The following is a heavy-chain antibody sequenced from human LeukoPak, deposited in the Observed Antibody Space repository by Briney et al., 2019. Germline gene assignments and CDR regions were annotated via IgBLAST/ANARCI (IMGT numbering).Heavy chain of an antibody. Sequence: GGSLRLSCAASGFTFSSYGMHWVRQAPGKGLEWVAVISYDGSNKYYADSVKGRFTISRDNSKNTLYLQMNSLRAEDTAVYYCAKGGLAAAGYYYYYMDVWGKGTTVTVSS. V-gene: IGHV3-30*18. CDR3: AKGGLAAAGYYYYYMDV. J-gene: IGHJ6*03. CDR1: GFTFSSYG. CDR2: ISYDGSNK. D-gene: IGHD6-13*01.